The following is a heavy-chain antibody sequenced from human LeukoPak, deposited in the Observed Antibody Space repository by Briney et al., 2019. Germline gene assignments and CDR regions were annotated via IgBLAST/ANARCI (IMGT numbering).Heavy chain of an antibody. Sequence: GGSLRLSCAATGFTFWSYGMNWVRQAPGKGLEWVPVVSYDGSNKNYADSVKGRFTISRDNSKNTLYLQLNSLRVEGTAVYYCAKDRRMMSSYYGMDVRGQGTTVTVSS. J-gene: IGHJ6*02. D-gene: IGHD3-16*01. CDR1: GFTFWSYG. CDR3: AKDRRMMSSYYGMDV. CDR2: VSYDGSNK. V-gene: IGHV3-30*18.